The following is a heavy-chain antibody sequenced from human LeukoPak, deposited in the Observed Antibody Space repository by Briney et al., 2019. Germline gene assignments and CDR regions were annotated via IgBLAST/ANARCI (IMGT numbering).Heavy chain of an antibody. D-gene: IGHD3-3*01. CDR1: GGSFSGYY. Sequence: SETLSLTCAVYGGSFSGYYWSWIRQPPGKGLEWIGEINHSGSTNYNPSLKSRVTISVDTSKNQFSLKLSSVTAADTAVYYCARGRANDFWSGYWFDPWGQGTPVTVSS. CDR3: ARGRANDFWSGYWFDP. J-gene: IGHJ5*02. V-gene: IGHV4-34*01. CDR2: INHSGST.